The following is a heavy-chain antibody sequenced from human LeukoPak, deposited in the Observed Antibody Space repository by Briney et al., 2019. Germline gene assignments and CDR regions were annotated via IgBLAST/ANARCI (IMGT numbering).Heavy chain of an antibody. CDR1: GGSITISSYY. CDR2: INHSGST. CDR3: ARGGGGYYYDSSGYYYGY. Sequence: SETLSLTCTVSGGSITISSYYWGWIRQPPGKGLEWIGEINHSGSTNYNPSLKSRVTISVDTSKNQFSLKLSSVTAADTAVYYCARGGGGYYYDSSGYYYGYWGQGTLVTVSS. D-gene: IGHD3-22*01. V-gene: IGHV4-39*07. J-gene: IGHJ4*02.